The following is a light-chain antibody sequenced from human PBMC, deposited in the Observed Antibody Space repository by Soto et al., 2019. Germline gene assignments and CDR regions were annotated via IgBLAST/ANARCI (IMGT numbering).Light chain of an antibody. V-gene: IGLV2-14*01. J-gene: IGLJ2*01. Sequence: QSALTQPASVSGSPGQSITISCTGTSSDVGGYNYVSWYQQHPGKAPKLMIYEVSYRPSGVSNRFSGSKSGNTASLTISGLQPEDEADYYCTSYTTSTTLLFGGGTQLTVL. CDR2: EVS. CDR1: SSDVGGYNY. CDR3: TSYTTSTTLL.